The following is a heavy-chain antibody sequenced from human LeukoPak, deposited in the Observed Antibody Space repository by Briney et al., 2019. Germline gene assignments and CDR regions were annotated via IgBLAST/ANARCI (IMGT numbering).Heavy chain of an antibody. Sequence: SGGSLRLSCAASGFTFSNYAMSWVRQAPGKGLEWVSGISGSGGGTYYAVSVKGRFTISRDNSKNTLYLQMNSLRAEDTAVYYCAKETVLRFFDWLPQIAPFDFWGRGTLVTVSS. D-gene: IGHD3-9*01. CDR2: ISGSGGGT. V-gene: IGHV3-23*01. CDR3: AKETVLRFFDWLPQIAPFDF. J-gene: IGHJ4*02. CDR1: GFTFSNYA.